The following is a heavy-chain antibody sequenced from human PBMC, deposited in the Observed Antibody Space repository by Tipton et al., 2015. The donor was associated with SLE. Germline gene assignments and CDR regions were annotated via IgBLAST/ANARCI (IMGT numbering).Heavy chain of an antibody. CDR1: GGSISSHY. CDR2: IYYSGST. D-gene: IGHD4-17*01. J-gene: IGHJ6*02. CDR3: AKVFGDYDGYSSGMDV. V-gene: IGHV4-59*11. Sequence: TLSLTCTVSGGSISSHYWSWIRQTPGKGLEWIGYIYYSGSTNYNPSLKSRVTISVDTSRNQFFLKLYSVTAADTAIYYCAKVFGDYDGYSSGMDVWGQGTTVTVSS.